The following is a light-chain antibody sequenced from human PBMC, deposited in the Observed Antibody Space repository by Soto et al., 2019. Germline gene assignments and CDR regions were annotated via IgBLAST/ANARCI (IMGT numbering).Light chain of an antibody. J-gene: IGLJ1*01. CDR1: SSDVGGYNS. CDR3: SSYAGSNYYV. CDR2: EVT. V-gene: IGLV2-8*01. Sequence: QPVLTQPPSASGSPGQSVTISCTGTSSDVGGYNSVSWYQHHPGKAPKLMIYEVTKRPSGVSDRFSGSKSANTASLTVSGLQAEDEADYYCSSYAGSNYYVFGTGTKLTVL.